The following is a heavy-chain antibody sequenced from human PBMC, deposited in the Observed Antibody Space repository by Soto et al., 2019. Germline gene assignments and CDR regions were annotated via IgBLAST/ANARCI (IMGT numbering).Heavy chain of an antibody. Sequence: PGGSLRLSCAASGFTFSSYAMHWVRQAPGKGLEWVAVISYDGSNKYYADSVKGRFTISRDNSKNTLYLQMNSLRAEDTAVYYCARDYYGSGSPRKSPWVDP. V-gene: IGHV3-30-3*01. D-gene: IGHD3-10*01. CDR2: ISYDGSNK. CDR1: GFTFSSYA. J-gene: IGHJ5*02. CDR3: ARDYYGSGSPRKSPWVDP.